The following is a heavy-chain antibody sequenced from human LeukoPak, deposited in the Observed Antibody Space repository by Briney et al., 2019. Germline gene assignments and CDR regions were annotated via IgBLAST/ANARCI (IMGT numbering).Heavy chain of an antibody. D-gene: IGHD1-26*01. V-gene: IGHV1-2*02. J-gene: IGHJ4*02. CDR3: ARDSIVGALDFDY. CDR1: GYTFSDYH. Sequence: WASVKVSCKTSGYTFSDYHMHWVRQAPGQGLEWMGWINPNNGDTNYAQSFRGRVTMTRDTSIGTAFMELSGLRSGDTAIYFCARDSIVGALDFDYWGQGTLVSVSS. CDR2: INPNNGDT.